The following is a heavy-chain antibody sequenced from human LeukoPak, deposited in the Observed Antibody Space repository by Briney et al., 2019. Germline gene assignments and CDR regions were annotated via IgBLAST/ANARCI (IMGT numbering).Heavy chain of an antibody. CDR1: GFTFSSYA. V-gene: IGHV3-23*01. Sequence: GGSLRLSCAASGFTFSSYAMSWVRQAPGKGLEWVSAISGSGGSTYYPDSVKGRFTISRDNSKNTLYLQMNSLRAEDTAVYYCASPVKYYDTWSGYPPFDYWGQGTLVTVSS. CDR2: ISGSGGST. D-gene: IGHD3-3*01. CDR3: ASPVKYYDTWSGYPPFDY. J-gene: IGHJ4*02.